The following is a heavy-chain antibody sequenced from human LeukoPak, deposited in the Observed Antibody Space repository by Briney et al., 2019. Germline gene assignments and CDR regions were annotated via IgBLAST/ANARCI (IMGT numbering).Heavy chain of an antibody. D-gene: IGHD5-18*01. J-gene: IGHJ4*02. CDR1: GFTFSTYP. V-gene: IGHV3-30-3*01. CDR2: ISYDDGTNK. CDR3: ARLNLGYGYFLEATKHDY. Sequence: GRSLRLSCAASGFTFSTYPMHWVRQAPGKGLEWVAVISYDDGTNKYYADSVKGRFTISRDNSKNTLYLQMNSLRAEDTAVYYCARLNLGYGYFLEATKHDYWGQGTLLTVFS.